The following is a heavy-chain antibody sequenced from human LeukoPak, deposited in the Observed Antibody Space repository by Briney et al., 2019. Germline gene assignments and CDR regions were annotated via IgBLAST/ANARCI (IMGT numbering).Heavy chain of an antibody. CDR1: GEFFDGFY. CDR3: AIRLTTSRSATATTWFDP. CDR2: VNYSGGT. Sequence: SETLSLSCAVYGEFFDGFYGNWIRQSPGKGLEWLGEVNYSGGTDYNPALESRIAISADASKRQFSLKLTSVTAADTAVYYCAIRLTTSRSATATTWFDPWGQGTLVSVSS. V-gene: IGHV4-34*01. D-gene: IGHD1-1*01. J-gene: IGHJ5*02.